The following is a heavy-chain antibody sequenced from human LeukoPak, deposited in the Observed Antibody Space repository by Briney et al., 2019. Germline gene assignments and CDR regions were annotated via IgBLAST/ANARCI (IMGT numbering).Heavy chain of an antibody. Sequence: SETLSLTCTVSGGSISSYYWSWIRQPPGKGLEWIGYIYYSGSTNYNPSLKSRVTISVDTSKNQFSLKLSSVTAADTAVYYCARGERVAAAGTRSWFDPWGQGTLVTVSS. CDR3: ARGERVAAAGTRSWFDP. D-gene: IGHD6-13*01. V-gene: IGHV4-59*01. CDR1: GGSISSYY. J-gene: IGHJ5*02. CDR2: IYYSGST.